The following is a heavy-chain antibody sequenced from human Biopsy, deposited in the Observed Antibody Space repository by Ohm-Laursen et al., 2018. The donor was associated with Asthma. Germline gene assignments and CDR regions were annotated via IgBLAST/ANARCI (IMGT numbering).Heavy chain of an antibody. D-gene: IGHD2-15*01. J-gene: IGHJ4*02. CDR3: AKGGGDIVVVISATTLDY. Sequence: SLRLSCAASVFTFSSYAMNWVRQAPGKGLEWVSTVSGSGDNTYYADSGNGRFTISRDNSKNTLYLQMNSLRAEDTAVYYCAKGGGDIVVVISATTLDYWGQGALVTVSS. CDR2: VSGSGDNT. CDR1: VFTFSSYA. V-gene: IGHV3-23*01.